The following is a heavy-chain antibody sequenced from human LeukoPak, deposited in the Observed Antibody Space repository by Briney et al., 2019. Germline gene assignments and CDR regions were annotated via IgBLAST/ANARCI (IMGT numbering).Heavy chain of an antibody. D-gene: IGHD3-22*01. V-gene: IGHV4-30-4*01. CDR1: GGSISSGDYY. CDR3: ARGYYYDSSGYFLPVGFDY. Sequence: SETLSLTCTVSGGSISSGDYYWSWIRQPPGKGLEWLGYIYYSGSTYYNPSLKSRVTISVDTSKNQFSLKLSSVTAAVTAVYYCARGYYYDSSGYFLPVGFDYWGQGTLVTVSS. J-gene: IGHJ4*02. CDR2: IYYSGST.